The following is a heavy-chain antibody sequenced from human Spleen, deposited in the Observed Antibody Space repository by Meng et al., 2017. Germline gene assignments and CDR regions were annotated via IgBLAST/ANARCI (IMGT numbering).Heavy chain of an antibody. V-gene: IGHV3-9*01. J-gene: IGHJ4*02. CDR1: GFAFDDYA. Sequence: SLKISCAASGFAFDDYAMHWVRQAPGKGLEWVSGISWNGGNIDYADSVKGRFTISRDNARNSLYLQMNSLRAEDTALYYCARNLDDSSGYYAYYFDDWGQATLVTVSS. CDR3: ARNLDDSSGYYAYYFDD. CDR2: ISWNGGNI. D-gene: IGHD3-22*01.